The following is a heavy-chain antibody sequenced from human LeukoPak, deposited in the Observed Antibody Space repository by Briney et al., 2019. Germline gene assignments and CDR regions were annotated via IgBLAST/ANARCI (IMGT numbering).Heavy chain of an antibody. D-gene: IGHD1-26*01. J-gene: IGHJ4*02. V-gene: IGHV4-59*01. Sequence: SETLSLTCTVSGGSISSYYWSWIRQPPGKGLEWIGYIYYSGNTNYNPSLKSRVTISVDTSKNQFSLKLSSVTTADTAVYYCARGSSGSSCLDYWGQGTLVTVSS. CDR3: ARGSSGSSCLDY. CDR2: IYYSGNT. CDR1: GGSISSYY.